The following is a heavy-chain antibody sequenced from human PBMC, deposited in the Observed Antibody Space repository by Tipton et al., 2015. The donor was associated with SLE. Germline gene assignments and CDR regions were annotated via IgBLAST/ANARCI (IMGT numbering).Heavy chain of an antibody. CDR1: GFTVSSNY. V-gene: IGHV3-53*04. CDR2: IYSGGST. J-gene: IGHJ4*02. CDR3: ARESGSAGYFDS. Sequence: QLVQSGGGLVQPGGSLRLSCAASGFTVSSNYMSWVRQAPGKGLEWVSVIYSGGSTYYADSVKGRFTISRDNSKNTLYLQMNSLRPEDTGVYCSARESGSAGYFDSWGQGNLVTVSS. D-gene: IGHD1-26*01.